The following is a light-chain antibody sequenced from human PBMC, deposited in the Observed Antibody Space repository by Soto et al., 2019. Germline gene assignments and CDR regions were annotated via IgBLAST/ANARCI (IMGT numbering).Light chain of an antibody. CDR2: WAS. CDR3: QQYYITPPWT. J-gene: IGKJ1*01. V-gene: IGKV4-1*01. CDR1: QSIFFSSNNKNY. Sequence: ILVPQSPESLAGSLGERATISCKSSQSIFFSSNNKNYLAWYQQKPGQPPRLLISWASTRESGDPDRFTGSGSGTDFTLTISSLQTEDVAVYYCQQYYITPPWTVGQGNKVDIK.